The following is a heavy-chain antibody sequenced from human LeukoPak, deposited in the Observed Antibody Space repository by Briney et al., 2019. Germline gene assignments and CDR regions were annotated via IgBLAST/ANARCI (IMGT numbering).Heavy chain of an antibody. Sequence: GASVKVSCKASGGTFSSYAISWVRQAPGQGLEWMGGIIPIFGTANYAQKFQGRVTITADESTSTAYMELSSLRSEDTAVYYCARFAHPYYYDSSDYPYWGQGTLVTVSS. CDR3: ARFAHPYYYDSSDYPY. D-gene: IGHD3-22*01. V-gene: IGHV1-69*13. CDR2: IIPIFGTA. CDR1: GGTFSSYA. J-gene: IGHJ4*02.